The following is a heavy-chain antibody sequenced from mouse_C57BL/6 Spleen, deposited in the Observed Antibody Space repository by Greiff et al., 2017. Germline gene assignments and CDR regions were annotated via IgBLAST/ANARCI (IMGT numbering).Heavy chain of an antibody. CDR2: IDPSDSYT. Sequence: VQLQQPGAELVKPGASVKLSCKASGYTFTSYWMQWVKQRPGQGLEWIGEIDPSDSYTNYNQKFKGKATLTVDTSSSTAYMQLSSLTSEDSAVYYCARRLLRPYWYFDVWGTGTTVTVSS. J-gene: IGHJ1*03. D-gene: IGHD1-2*01. V-gene: IGHV1-50*01. CDR1: GYTFTSYW. CDR3: ARRLLRPYWYFDV.